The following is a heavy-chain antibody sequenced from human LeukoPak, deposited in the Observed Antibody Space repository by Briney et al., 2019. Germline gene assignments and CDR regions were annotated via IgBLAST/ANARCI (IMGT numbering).Heavy chain of an antibody. CDR2: IYYSGGT. CDR3: AKASSTSYYTIDAFDI. J-gene: IGHJ3*02. D-gene: IGHD2-2*01. V-gene: IGHV4-59*01. Sequence: SETLSLTCTVSGGSISSYYWSRIRQPPGKGLEWIGYIYYSGGTNYNPSLKSRVTISVDTSKNQFSLKLSSVTAADTAVYYCAKASSTSYYTIDAFDIWGQGTMVTVSS. CDR1: GGSISSYY.